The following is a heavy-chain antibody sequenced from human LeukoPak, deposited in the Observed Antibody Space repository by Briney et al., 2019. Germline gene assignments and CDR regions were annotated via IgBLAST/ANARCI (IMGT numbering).Heavy chain of an antibody. CDR2: ISGSGGST. CDR1: GFTFSSYA. D-gene: IGHD6-13*01. J-gene: IGHJ4*02. CDR3: ARGQHLVGYYFDY. Sequence: GGSLRLSCAASGFTFSSYAMSWVRQAPGKGLEWVSAISGSGGSTYYADSVKGRFTISRDNAKNSLYLQMNTLRADDTAVYYCARGQHLVGYYFDYWGQGTLVTVSS. V-gene: IGHV3-23*01.